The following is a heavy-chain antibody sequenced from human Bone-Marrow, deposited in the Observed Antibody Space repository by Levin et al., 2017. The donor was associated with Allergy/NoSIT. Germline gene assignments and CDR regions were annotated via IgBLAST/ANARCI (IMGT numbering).Heavy chain of an antibody. CDR2: IYPGDSET. D-gene: IGHD2-15*01. CDR1: GYSFSNYW. CDR3: ARHRVVTFNDGFDV. J-gene: IGHJ3*01. Sequence: PGESLKISCKGSGYSFSNYWIDWVRQMPGKGLEWMGIIYPGDSETKYSPSFQGRVTISADKSLNTAYLQWSSLEASDTAMYYCARHRVVTFNDGFDVWGQGTSVTVSS. V-gene: IGHV5-51*01.